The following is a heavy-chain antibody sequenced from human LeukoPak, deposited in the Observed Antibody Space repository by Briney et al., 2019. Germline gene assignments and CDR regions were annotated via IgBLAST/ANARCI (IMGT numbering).Heavy chain of an antibody. CDR1: GYTFTSYG. CDR2: ISAYNGNT. V-gene: IGHV1-18*01. J-gene: IGHJ4*02. CDR3: ARGRPGRGYSYGYDY. D-gene: IGHD5-18*01. Sequence: ASVKVSCKASGYTFTSYGISWVRQAPGQGLEWMGWISAYNGNTNYAQKLQGRVTMTTDTSTSIAYMELRSLRSDDTAVYYCARGRPGRGYSYGYDYWGQGTLVTVSS.